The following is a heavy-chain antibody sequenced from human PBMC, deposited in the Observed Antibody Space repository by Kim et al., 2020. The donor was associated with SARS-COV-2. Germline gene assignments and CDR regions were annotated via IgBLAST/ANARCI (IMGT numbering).Heavy chain of an antibody. Sequence: ADSVKGRFTISRDNAKNSLYLQMNSLRAEDTAVYYCARRSGTGSLYYFDYWGQGTLVTVSS. J-gene: IGHJ4*02. CDR3: ARRSGTGSLYYFDY. D-gene: IGHD1-1*01. V-gene: IGHV3-11*06.